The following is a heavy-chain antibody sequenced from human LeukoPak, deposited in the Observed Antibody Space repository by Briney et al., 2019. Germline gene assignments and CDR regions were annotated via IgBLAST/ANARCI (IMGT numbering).Heavy chain of an antibody. CDR2: IYTSGST. J-gene: IGHJ4*02. D-gene: IGHD5-18*01. Sequence: SETLSLTCTVSGGSISSGSYYWSWIRQPAGKGLEWIGRIYTSGSTNYNPSLKSRVTISVDTSKNQFSLKLSSVTAADTAVYYCASTERSKRYSYGLTFFDYWGQGTLVTVSS. CDR3: ASTERSKRYSYGLTFFDY. V-gene: IGHV4-61*02. CDR1: GGSISSGSYY.